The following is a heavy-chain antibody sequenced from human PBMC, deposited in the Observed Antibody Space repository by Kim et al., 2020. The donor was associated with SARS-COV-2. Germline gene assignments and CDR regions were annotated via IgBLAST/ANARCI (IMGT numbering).Heavy chain of an antibody. J-gene: IGHJ5*02. Sequence: DSVKGRFTISRDNSKNSLYLQMNSLRTEDTALYYCAKNRIAAAGTNWFDPWGQGTLVTVSS. CDR3: AKNRIAAAGTNWFDP. V-gene: IGHV3-43*01. D-gene: IGHD6-13*01.